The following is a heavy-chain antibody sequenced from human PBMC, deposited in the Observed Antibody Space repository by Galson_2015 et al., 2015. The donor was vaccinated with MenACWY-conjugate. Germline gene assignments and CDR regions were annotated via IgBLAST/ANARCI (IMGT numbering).Heavy chain of an antibody. CDR2: IYHTGST. CDR1: GYSFSSGWH. V-gene: IGHV4-38-2*02. J-gene: IGHJ4*02. Sequence: ETLSLTCTVSGYSFSSGWHWTWIRQPPGKGLEWIASIYHTGSTYYNPSLKSRVSISIQTSNNQFSLNLNSVTAADTAMYYCARGGGIAVAGDWGQGTLVTVSS. D-gene: IGHD6-19*01. CDR3: ARGGGIAVAGD.